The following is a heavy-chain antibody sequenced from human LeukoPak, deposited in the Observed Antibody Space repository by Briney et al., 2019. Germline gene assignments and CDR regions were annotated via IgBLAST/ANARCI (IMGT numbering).Heavy chain of an antibody. D-gene: IGHD2-2*01. V-gene: IGHV4-59*01. CDR1: GGSILTYS. J-gene: IGHJ3*02. Sequence: SEALSLTCIVSGGSILTYSWNWIRQTPGKGLEWIGYIPHSGTTSYRSSLKSRVTISVDSSKNQLSLKLSSVTAADTAVYYCARGGMKDIVVVPAALEIWGQGTMVTVSS. CDR3: ARGGMKDIVVVPAALEI. CDR2: IPHSGTT.